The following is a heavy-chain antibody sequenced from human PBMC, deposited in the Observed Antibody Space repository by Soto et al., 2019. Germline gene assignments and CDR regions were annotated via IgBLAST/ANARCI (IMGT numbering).Heavy chain of an antibody. D-gene: IGHD2-8*01. J-gene: IGHJ4*02. CDR1: GYTFTSYY. V-gene: IGHV1-46*01. CDR3: ARDESNIVLMVYAIFLFGY. Sequence: QVQLVQSGAEVKKPGASVKVSCKASGYTFTSYYMHWVRQAPGQGLEWMGIINPSGGSTSYAQKVQRRVTMTRDTSTSTVYMELSSLRSEDTAVYYCARDESNIVLMVYAIFLFGYWGQGTLVTVSS. CDR2: INPSGGST.